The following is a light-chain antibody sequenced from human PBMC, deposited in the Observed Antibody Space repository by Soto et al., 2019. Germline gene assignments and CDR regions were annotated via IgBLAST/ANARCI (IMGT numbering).Light chain of an antibody. J-gene: IGKJ1*01. CDR2: GAS. V-gene: IGKV3-15*01. CDR3: QQYNNWPRT. CDR1: QSVSSN. Sequence: EIVMTQSPATLSVSPGERATLSCRASQSVSSNLAWYQQKPGQAPRLLIYGASTRATGIPARFSGSGSGTEFTLTISSLQSEDFAVYYCQQYNNWPRTFVQGTQVDIK.